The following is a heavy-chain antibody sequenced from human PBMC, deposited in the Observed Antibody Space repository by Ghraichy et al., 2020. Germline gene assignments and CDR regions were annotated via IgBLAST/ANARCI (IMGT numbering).Heavy chain of an antibody. CDR1: GFPFSIYW. CDR2: IAKDGRRE. J-gene: IGHJ4*02. Sequence: GGSLRLSCEASGFPFSIYWMSWVRQAPGKGLEWVANIAKDGRREYYIDSVRGRFSIYRDNTKNSLYLQMDRLRVEDTALYYCARDATAPNFDTWGQGTLVTVSS. CDR3: ARDATAPNFDT. V-gene: IGHV3-7*01. D-gene: IGHD2-21*02.